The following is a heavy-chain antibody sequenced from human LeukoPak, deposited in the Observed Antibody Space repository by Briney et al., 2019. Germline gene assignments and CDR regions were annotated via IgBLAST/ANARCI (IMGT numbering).Heavy chain of an antibody. J-gene: IGHJ4*02. CDR3: ASKNGSY. Sequence: GGSLRLSCAASGFTFSTYWMHWVRQAPGKGLVWVSHIKSDGSSTSYADSVKGRFTISRDNAKNTLYLQMNSLRAEDTAVYYCASKNGSYWGQGTLVTVSS. D-gene: IGHD1-26*01. CDR1: GFTFSTYW. V-gene: IGHV3-74*01. CDR2: IKSDGSST.